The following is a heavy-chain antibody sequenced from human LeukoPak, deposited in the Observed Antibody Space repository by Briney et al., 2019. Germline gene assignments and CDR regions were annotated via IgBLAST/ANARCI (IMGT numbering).Heavy chain of an antibody. Sequence: GGSLRLSCAASGFTFSTYGMQWVRQAPGKGLEWVALISYDGSRKYYADSVKGRFTISRDNSKNTLYLEMNSLRAEDTAVYYCARGARPFMVRGVVLDYWGQGTLVTVSS. V-gene: IGHV3-30*03. J-gene: IGHJ4*02. D-gene: IGHD3-10*01. CDR3: ARGARPFMVRGVVLDY. CDR1: GFTFSTYG. CDR2: ISYDGSRK.